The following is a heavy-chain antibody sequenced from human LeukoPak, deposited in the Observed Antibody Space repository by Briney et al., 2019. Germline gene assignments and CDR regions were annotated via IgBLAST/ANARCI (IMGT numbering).Heavy chain of an antibody. CDR2: VYYSGGT. D-gene: IGHD2-21*02. Sequence: SETLSLTCTVSGGSTTGYFWTWIRQAPGKGLEWICYVYYSGGTSYNPALKSRVTTSVDTSKNQFFLKLSSVTAADTAVYYCARHMSVTYDAFDIWGQGTMVTVSS. J-gene: IGHJ3*02. CDR1: GGSTTGYF. CDR3: ARHMSVTYDAFDI. V-gene: IGHV4-59*08.